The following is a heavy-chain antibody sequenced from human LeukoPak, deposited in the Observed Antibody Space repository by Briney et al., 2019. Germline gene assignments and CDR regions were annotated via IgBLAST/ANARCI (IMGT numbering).Heavy chain of an antibody. CDR1: GGSISSSSCY. CDR2: IYYSGST. Sequence: PSETLSLTCTVSGGSISSSSCYWGWIRQPPGKGLEWIGSIYYSGSTYYNPSLKSRVTISVDTSKNQFSLKLSSVTAADTAVYYCARDGNYYDSNGMDVWGQGTAVTVSS. CDR3: ARDGNYYDSNGMDV. D-gene: IGHD3-22*01. J-gene: IGHJ6*02. V-gene: IGHV4-39*07.